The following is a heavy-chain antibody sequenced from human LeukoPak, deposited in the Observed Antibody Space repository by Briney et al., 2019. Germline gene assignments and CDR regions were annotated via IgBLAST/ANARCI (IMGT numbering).Heavy chain of an antibody. D-gene: IGHD2-21*01. CDR1: GYTFTGYY. Sequence: ASVKVSCKASGYTFTGYYMHWVRQAPGQGLEWMGRINPNSGGTNYAQKFQGRVTMTRDTSISTAYMELSRLRSGDTAVYYCAREVSYYYYMDVWGKGTTVTVSS. J-gene: IGHJ6*03. CDR3: AREVSYYYYMDV. CDR2: INPNSGGT. V-gene: IGHV1-2*06.